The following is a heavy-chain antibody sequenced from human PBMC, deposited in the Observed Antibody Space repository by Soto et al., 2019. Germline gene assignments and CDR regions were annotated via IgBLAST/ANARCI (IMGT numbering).Heavy chain of an antibody. CDR2: IYSGGST. Sequence: GGSLRLSCAASGFTFSTYAMSWVRQAPRKGLEWVSVIYSGGSTYYADSVKGRFTISRDSSKNTVYLQMNSLRVDDTAVYYCARDYSVSGSYAPWFDPWGQGTQVTVSS. CDR1: GFTFSTYA. D-gene: IGHD3-10*01. CDR3: ARDYSVSGSYAPWFDP. V-gene: IGHV3-66*01. J-gene: IGHJ5*02.